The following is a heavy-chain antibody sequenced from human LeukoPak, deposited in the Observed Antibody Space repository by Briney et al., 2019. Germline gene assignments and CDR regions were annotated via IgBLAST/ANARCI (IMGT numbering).Heavy chain of an antibody. D-gene: IGHD4-17*01. V-gene: IGHV4-30-4*01. CDR3: ARQTTVISFDY. CDR2: IVYSGSM. CDR1: GGSISSGDYY. J-gene: IGHJ4*02. Sequence: PSETLSLTCTVSGGSISSGDYYWPWVRQPPGKGLEWIVYIVYSGSMYYNPSLKSRLTISGDTSKNQFSLELRSVTAADSAVDYCARQTTVISFDYWGQGALVTVSS.